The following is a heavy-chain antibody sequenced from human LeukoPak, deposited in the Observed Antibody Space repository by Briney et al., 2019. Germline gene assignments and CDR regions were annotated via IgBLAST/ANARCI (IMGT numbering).Heavy chain of an antibody. J-gene: IGHJ3*02. V-gene: IGHV4-39*07. D-gene: IGHD1-1*01. CDR2: IYYSGST. CDR3: ARGQLDSDAFDI. CDR1: GGSISRSSYY. Sequence: SETLSLTCTVSGGSISRSSYYWGWIRQPPGKGLEWIGSIYYSGSTYYSPSLKSRVSISVDTSRNQFSLKLSSVTAADTAVHYCARGQLDSDAFDIWGQGTMVTVSS.